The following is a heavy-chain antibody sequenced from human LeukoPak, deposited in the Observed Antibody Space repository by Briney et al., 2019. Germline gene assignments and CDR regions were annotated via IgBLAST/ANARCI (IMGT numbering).Heavy chain of an antibody. CDR3: ARDGRRGQDY. CDR2: MWDDGTNE. CDR1: GFTFGIYG. J-gene: IGHJ4*02. Sequence: RGSLRLSCTASGFTFGIYGMHWVRQAPGKGLEWVAVMWDDGTNEYYVESVKGRFTISRGNGKRTLYLQMNSLRVEDTAVYYCARDGRRGQDYWGQGTLVTVSS. V-gene: IGHV3-33*01.